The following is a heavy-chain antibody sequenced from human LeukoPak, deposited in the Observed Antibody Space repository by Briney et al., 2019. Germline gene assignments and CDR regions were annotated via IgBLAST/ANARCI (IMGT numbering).Heavy chain of an antibody. CDR1: GGSVSNGNFY. J-gene: IGHJ3*02. CDR3: ARTDLQGAFDI. CDR2: IYYTGSA. Sequence: SETLSLTCTVSGGSVSNGNFYWSWLRQPPGKALEWIGYIYYTGSAYYSPSLEGRVRISVDTSKNQFSVKLNSVTAADTAVYYCARTDLQGAFDIWGQGTMVTVSS. V-gene: IGHV4-61*01.